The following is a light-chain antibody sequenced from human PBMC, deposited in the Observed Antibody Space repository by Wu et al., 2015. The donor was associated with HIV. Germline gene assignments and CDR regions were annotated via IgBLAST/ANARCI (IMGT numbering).Light chain of an antibody. CDR3: QQYNKWPWT. CDR1: QSVRNY. Sequence: EIVMTQSPATLSVSPGERATLSCRASQSVRNYLAWYQQKPGQAPRLLIYSASTRATGIPARFSGSGSGTDFTLTISSLQSEDFAIYYCQQYNKWPWTFGQGTRVEIK. J-gene: IGKJ1*01. V-gene: IGKV3-15*01. CDR2: SAS.